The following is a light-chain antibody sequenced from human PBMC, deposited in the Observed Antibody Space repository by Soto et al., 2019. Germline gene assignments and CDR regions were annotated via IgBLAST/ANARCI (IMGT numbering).Light chain of an antibody. CDR1: SSDVGAYKY. Sequence: QSALAQPASVSGSPGQSITISCTGTSSDVGAYKYVSWYQQHPGKAPKLMIYEVSNRHSGGSSRFSGSKSGNTASVTISGLQAEDEADYYCSSYTSTNSQVFGTGTKVTVL. CDR3: SSYTSTNSQV. V-gene: IGLV2-14*01. J-gene: IGLJ1*01. CDR2: EVS.